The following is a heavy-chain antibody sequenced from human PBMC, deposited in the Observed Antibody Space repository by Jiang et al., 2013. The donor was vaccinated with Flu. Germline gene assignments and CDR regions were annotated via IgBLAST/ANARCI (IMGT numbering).Heavy chain of an antibody. J-gene: IGHJ6*01. V-gene: IGHV1-2*06. CDR1: GYTFTGYY. D-gene: IGHD2-2*01. Sequence: SGAEVKKPGASVQVSCKASGYTFTGYYIHWVRQAPGQGLEWMGRINPNSGGTNYAQKFQGRVTMTRDTSITTAYMELTRLRSDDTAVYYCAKDVVVSYGMDVWGPRDHGHRLL. CDR3: AKDVVVSYGMDV. CDR2: INPNSGGT.